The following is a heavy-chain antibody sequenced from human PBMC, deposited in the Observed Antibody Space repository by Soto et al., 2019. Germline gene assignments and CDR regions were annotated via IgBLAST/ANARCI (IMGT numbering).Heavy chain of an antibody. D-gene: IGHD3-22*01. CDR1: GFTFSTYW. CDR3: AAGGSGDYAN. V-gene: IGHV3-74*01. J-gene: IGHJ4*02. CDR2: IKTDGTYA. Sequence: EVQLVESGGDLVQPGGSLRLSCAASGFTFSTYWMHWVRQAPGKGLLWVSRIKTDGTYATYAGSVKGRFTISRDKAKNTLYLQMNRLRVEGAAVYYCAAGGSGDYANWGQGTLVTVSS.